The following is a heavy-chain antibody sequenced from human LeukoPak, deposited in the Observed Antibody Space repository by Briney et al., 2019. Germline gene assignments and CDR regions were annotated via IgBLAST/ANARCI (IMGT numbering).Heavy chain of an antibody. CDR1: GFTFSSYE. J-gene: IGHJ6*02. CDR2: ISCSGSTI. V-gene: IGHV3-48*03. D-gene: IGHD4-17*01. CDR3: AREGDCGDYYYYYGMDV. Sequence: SGGSLRLSCAASGFTFSSYEMNWVRQAPGKGLEWVSYISCSGSTIYYADSVKGRFTISRDNAKNSLYLQMNSLRAEDTAVYYCAREGDCGDYYYYYGMDVWGQGTTVTVSS.